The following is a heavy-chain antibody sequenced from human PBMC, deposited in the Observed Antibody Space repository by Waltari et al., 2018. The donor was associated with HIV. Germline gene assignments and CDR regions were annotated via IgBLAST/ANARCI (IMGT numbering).Heavy chain of an antibody. CDR2: LDPAEEET. Sequence: QVLLVQSGAEVKKPGASVQVPCKVSGYTHSELSMHRVRQAPGKRLEWMWCLDPAEEETLYPKKFHGRVTMAEDKSTDTAYMGPSSLLSENTVVYYCATAQKSLYSDYWGQGTLVSLAS. V-gene: IGHV1-24*01. J-gene: IGHJ4*02. CDR1: GYTHSELS. CDR3: ATAQKSLYSDY.